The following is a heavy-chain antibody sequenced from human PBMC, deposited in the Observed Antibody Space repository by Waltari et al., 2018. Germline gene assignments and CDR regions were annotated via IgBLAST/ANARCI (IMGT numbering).Heavy chain of an antibody. CDR3: ARGAHSSSLLPPGL. Sequence: QAQLVQSGAEVKKHGSSVTVSCKASGGTFSSSANSWVRQAPGQGLEWMGGIIPIFGTANYAQKFQGRVTITTDESTSTAYMELSSLRSEDTAVYYCARGAHSSSLLPPGLWGQGTLVTVSS. D-gene: IGHD6-6*01. CDR2: IIPIFGTA. V-gene: IGHV1-69*05. CDR1: GGTFSSSA. J-gene: IGHJ4*02.